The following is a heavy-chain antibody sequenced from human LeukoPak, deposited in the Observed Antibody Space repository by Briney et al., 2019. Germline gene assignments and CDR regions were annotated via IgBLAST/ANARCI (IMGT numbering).Heavy chain of an antibody. CDR3: ARPPITADAFDI. D-gene: IGHD5-24*01. J-gene: IGHJ3*02. V-gene: IGHV4-34*01. Sequence: SETLSLTCAAYGGSFSGYYWSWIRQPPGKGLEWIGEINHSGSTNYNPSLKSRVTISVDTSKNQFSLKLSSVTAADTAVYYCARPPITADAFDIWGQGTMVTVSS. CDR2: INHSGST. CDR1: GGSFSGYY.